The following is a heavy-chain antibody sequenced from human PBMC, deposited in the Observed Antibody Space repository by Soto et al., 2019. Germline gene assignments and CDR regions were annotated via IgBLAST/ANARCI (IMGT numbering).Heavy chain of an antibody. CDR1: GGTFSSYT. D-gene: IGHD1-7*01. CDR2: IIPILGIA. Sequence: QVQLVQSGAEVKKPGSSVKVSCKASGGTFSSYTISWVRQAPGQGLEWMGRIIPILGIANYAQKFQGRVTITADKSTSTAYMELSSLRSEDTAVYYCARDDRLELSDYYMDVWGKGTTVTVSS. V-gene: IGHV1-69*08. CDR3: ARDDRLELSDYYMDV. J-gene: IGHJ6*03.